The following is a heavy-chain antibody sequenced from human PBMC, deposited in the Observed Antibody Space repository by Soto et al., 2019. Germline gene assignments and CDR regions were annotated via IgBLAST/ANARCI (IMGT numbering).Heavy chain of an antibody. V-gene: IGHV1-18*04. CDR2: ISAYNGNT. Sequence: ASVKVSCKASGYTFSNYHMHWVRQAPGQGLEWMVWISAYNGNTNYVQKVQGRVTMTTDTSTSTAYMELRSLRSDDTAVYYCARGGGNDPRPVDYWGQGTLVTVSS. D-gene: IGHD5-12*01. CDR1: GYTFSNYH. J-gene: IGHJ4*02. CDR3: ARGGGNDPRPVDY.